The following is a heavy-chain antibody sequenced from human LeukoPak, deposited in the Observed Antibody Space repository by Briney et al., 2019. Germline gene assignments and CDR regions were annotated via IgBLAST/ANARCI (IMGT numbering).Heavy chain of an antibody. Sequence: SETLSLTCTVSGGSISSYYWSWIRQPAGKGLEWIGRIYTSGSTNYNPSLKSRVTISVDTSKNQFSLKLSSVTAADTAVYYCARGDDPAPSYYYYMDVWGKGTTVTVSS. V-gene: IGHV4-4*07. CDR3: ARGDDPAPSYYYYMDV. CDR2: IYTSGST. J-gene: IGHJ6*03. D-gene: IGHD3-16*01. CDR1: GGSISSYY.